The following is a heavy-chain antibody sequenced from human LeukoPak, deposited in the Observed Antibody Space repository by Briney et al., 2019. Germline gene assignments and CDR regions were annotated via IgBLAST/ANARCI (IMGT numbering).Heavy chain of an antibody. CDR1: GFTFSSYW. CDR3: ARDSGLLLWFGELLLHGSFDY. Sequence: GGSLRLSCAASGFTFSSYWMSWVRQAPGKGLEWVANIKQDGSERYYVDSVKGRFTISRDNAKNSLYLQMNSLRAEDTAVYYCARDSGLLLWFGELLLHGSFDYWGQGTLVTVSS. V-gene: IGHV3-7*01. D-gene: IGHD3-10*01. CDR2: IKQDGSER. J-gene: IGHJ4*02.